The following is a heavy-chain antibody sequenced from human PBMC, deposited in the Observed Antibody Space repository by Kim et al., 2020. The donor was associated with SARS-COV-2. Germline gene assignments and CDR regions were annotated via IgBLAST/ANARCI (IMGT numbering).Heavy chain of an antibody. D-gene: IGHD6-13*01. CDR2: INPSGGST. V-gene: IGHV1-46*01. CDR1: GYTFTSYY. J-gene: IGHJ3*02. Sequence: ASVKVSCKASGYTFTSYYMHWVRQAPGQGLEWMGIINPSGGSTSYAQKFQGRVTMTRDTSTSTVYMELSSLRSEDTAVYYCARDTPGYSSSWYGADAFDIWGQGTMVTVSS. CDR3: ARDTPGYSSSWYGADAFDI.